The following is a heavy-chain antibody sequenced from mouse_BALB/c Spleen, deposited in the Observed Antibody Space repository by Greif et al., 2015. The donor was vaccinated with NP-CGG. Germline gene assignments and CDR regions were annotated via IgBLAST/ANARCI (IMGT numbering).Heavy chain of an antibody. CDR1: GYTFTSYW. CDR3: ATYGNYAMDY. V-gene: IGHV1S81*02. Sequence: VQLQQSGAELVKPGASVKLSCKASGYTFTSYWMHWVKQRPGQGLEWIGEINPSNGRTNYNEKFKSKATLTVDKSSSTAYMQLSSLTSEDSAVYYCATYGNYAMDYWGQGTSVTVSS. CDR2: INPSNGRT. D-gene: IGHD2-1*01. J-gene: IGHJ4*01.